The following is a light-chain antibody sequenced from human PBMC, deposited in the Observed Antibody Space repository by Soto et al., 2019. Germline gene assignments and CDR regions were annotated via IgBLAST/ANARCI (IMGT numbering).Light chain of an antibody. Sequence: QSALTQPASLSGSPGQSITLSCTGTSSDVGGYNYVSWYQHHPGKAPKLMIYEVSSRPSGVSNRFSGSKSGNTASLTISGLHADDDADYYCISKTGSRTLVVFGGGTKLTVI. V-gene: IGLV2-14*01. J-gene: IGLJ2*01. CDR3: ISKTGSRTLVV. CDR1: SSDVGGYNY. CDR2: EVS.